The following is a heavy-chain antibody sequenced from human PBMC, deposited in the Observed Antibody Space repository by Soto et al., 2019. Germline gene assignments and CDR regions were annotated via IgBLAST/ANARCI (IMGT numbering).Heavy chain of an antibody. CDR3: ARASLHGGVYYDSSGYYFDY. J-gene: IGHJ4*02. Sequence: SETLSLTCTVSGGSISSYYWSWIRQPPGKGLEWIGYIYYSGSTNYNPSLKSRVTISVDTSKNQFSLKLSSVTAADTAVYYCARASLHGGVYYDSSGYYFDYWGQGTLVTVSS. V-gene: IGHV4-59*01. CDR2: IYYSGST. D-gene: IGHD3-22*01. CDR1: GGSISSYY.